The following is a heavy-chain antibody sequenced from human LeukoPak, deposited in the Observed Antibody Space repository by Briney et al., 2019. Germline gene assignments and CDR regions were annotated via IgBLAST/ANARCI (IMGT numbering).Heavy chain of an antibody. V-gene: IGHV3-23*01. D-gene: IGHD5-24*01. J-gene: IGHJ4*02. Sequence: GGSLRLSCAASGFTFSTYAMTWVRQAPGQGLEWVSSISGSGSGTYYADSVKGRFTISRDNSKNTLYLQMNSLRAEDTAVYYCAKGRGWLQFFDYWGQGTLVTVSS. CDR1: GFTFSTYA. CDR2: ISGSGSGT. CDR3: AKGRGWLQFFDY.